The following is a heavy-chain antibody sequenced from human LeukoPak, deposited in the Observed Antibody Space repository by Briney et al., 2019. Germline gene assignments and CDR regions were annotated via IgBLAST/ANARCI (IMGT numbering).Heavy chain of an antibody. CDR2: ISAYNGNT. CDR3: ARGSELAAAGYFDY. CDR1: GYTFTNYG. D-gene: IGHD2-15*01. Sequence: GASVKVSCKASGYTFTNYGITWVRQAPGQGLEWMGWISAYNGNTNYAQKLQDRVTMTTNTSTSTAYMEVRSLRSDDTAVYYCARGSELAAAGYFDYWGQGTLVTVSS. V-gene: IGHV1-18*01. J-gene: IGHJ4*02.